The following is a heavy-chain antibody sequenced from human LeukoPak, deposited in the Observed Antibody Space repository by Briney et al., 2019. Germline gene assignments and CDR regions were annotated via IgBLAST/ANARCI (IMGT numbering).Heavy chain of an antibody. D-gene: IGHD6-19*01. CDR3: VTDNLGQSGWLGYFQH. CDR2: IKSRADGGTT. V-gene: IGHV3-15*01. CDR1: GFTFSSAW. Sequence: GGSLRLSCTASGFTFSSAWMSWVRQAPGKGLEWVGRIKSRADGGTTDYAAPVKGRFTISRDDSTNTLYLLLNSLKTEDAAVYYCVTDNLGQSGWLGYFQHWGQATLVTVSS. J-gene: IGHJ1*01.